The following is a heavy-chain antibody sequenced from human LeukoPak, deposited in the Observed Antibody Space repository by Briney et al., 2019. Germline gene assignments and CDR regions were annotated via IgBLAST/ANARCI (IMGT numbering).Heavy chain of an antibody. CDR3: ARVRCSSTSCYNPYFDY. Sequence: ASETLSLTCTVSGGSVTSGHYYWSWIRQPPGKGLECIGYFYYSGSTNYNPSLKSRATISVDTSKNQFSLKLSSVTAADTAVYYCARVRCSSTSCYNPYFDYWGQGTLVTVSS. D-gene: IGHD2-2*02. CDR2: FYYSGST. J-gene: IGHJ4*02. V-gene: IGHV4-61*01. CDR1: GGSVTSGHYY.